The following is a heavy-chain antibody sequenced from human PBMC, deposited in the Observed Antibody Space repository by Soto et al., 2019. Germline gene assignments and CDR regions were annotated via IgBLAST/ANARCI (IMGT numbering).Heavy chain of an antibody. CDR1: GFTFSSYG. Sequence: QVQLVESGGGVVQPGRSLRLSCAASGFTFSSYGMHWVRQAPGKGLEWVAVIWYDGSNKYYADSVKGRFTISRDNSKNTLYLQMNSLRAEDTAVYYCARERRDCYSNLDYWGQGTLVTVSS. CDR3: ARERRDCYSNLDY. V-gene: IGHV3-33*01. J-gene: IGHJ4*02. D-gene: IGHD4-4*01. CDR2: IWYDGSNK.